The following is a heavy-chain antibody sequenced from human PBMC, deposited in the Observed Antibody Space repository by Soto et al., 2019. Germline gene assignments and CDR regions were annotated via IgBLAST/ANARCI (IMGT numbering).Heavy chain of an antibody. CDR2: IYYSGST. D-gene: IGHD5-12*01. CDR3: ARDLGYGGYYMDV. V-gene: IGHV4-31*02. CDR1: GGSISSGGYY. Sequence: SETLSLTCTVSGGSISSGGYYWSWIRQHPGKGPEWIGYIYYSGSTYYNPSLKSRVTISVDTSKNQFSLKLSSVTAADTAVYYCARDLGYGGYYMDVWGKGTTVTVSS. J-gene: IGHJ6*03.